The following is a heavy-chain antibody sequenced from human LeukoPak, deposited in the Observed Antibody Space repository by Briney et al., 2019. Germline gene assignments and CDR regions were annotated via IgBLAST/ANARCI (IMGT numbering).Heavy chain of an antibody. V-gene: IGHV3-48*03. J-gene: IGHJ4*02. Sequence: PGGSLRLSCAASGFTFSSYEMNWVRQAPGKGLEWVSYISGSGSTIYYADSVKGRFTISRDNAKNSLYLRMNSLRAEDTAVYYCARLDEWRLYDYWGQGTLVTVSS. CDR1: GFTFSSYE. D-gene: IGHD2-2*02. CDR2: ISGSGSTI. CDR3: ARLDEWRLYDY.